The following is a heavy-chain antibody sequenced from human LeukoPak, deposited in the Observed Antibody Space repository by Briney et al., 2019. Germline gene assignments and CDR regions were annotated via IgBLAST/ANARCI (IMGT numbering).Heavy chain of an antibody. V-gene: IGHV4-34*01. J-gene: IGHJ6*02. Sequence: SETLSLTCAVYGGSFSGYYWSWIRQPPWKGLEWIGEINHSGSTNYNPSLKSRVTISVDTSKNQFSLKLSSVTAADTAVYYCARGQGYCSGGSCYSSKYYYYGMDVWGQGTTVTVSS. CDR2: INHSGST. D-gene: IGHD2-15*01. CDR1: GGSFSGYY. CDR3: ARGQGYCSGGSCYSSKYYYYGMDV.